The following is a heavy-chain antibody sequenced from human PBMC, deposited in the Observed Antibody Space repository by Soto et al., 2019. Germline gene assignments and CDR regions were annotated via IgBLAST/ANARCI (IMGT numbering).Heavy chain of an antibody. CDR3: ARDEIQYYYDSSGYTAFDI. CDR2: ISAYNGNT. J-gene: IGHJ3*02. D-gene: IGHD3-22*01. CDR1: GYTFTSYG. Sequence: GAAVKVSCKASGYTFTSYGIIWVRQAPGQGLEWMGWISAYNGNTNYAQKLQGRVTMTTDTSTSTAYMELRSLRSDDTAVYYCARDEIQYYYDSSGYTAFDIWGQGTMVTVSS. V-gene: IGHV1-18*01.